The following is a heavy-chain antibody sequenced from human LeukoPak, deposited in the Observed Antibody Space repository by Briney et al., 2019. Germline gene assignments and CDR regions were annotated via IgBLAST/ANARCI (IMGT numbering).Heavy chain of an antibody. CDR3: ARSLVRGGYDYFDY. D-gene: IGHD5-12*01. Sequence: PGGSLRLSCAASGLTVSSNYMGWVRQTPGQGLEWLSIIYSSGSTYYADSAKDRFSVSRDSSRNTLYLQMNSLGTDDTAVYYCARSLVRGGYDYFDYWGQGTLVTVSS. CDR1: GLTVSSNY. V-gene: IGHV3-66*01. J-gene: IGHJ4*02. CDR2: IYSSGST.